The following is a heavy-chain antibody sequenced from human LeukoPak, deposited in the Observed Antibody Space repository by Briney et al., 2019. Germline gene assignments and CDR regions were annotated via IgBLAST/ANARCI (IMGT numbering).Heavy chain of an antibody. CDR3: ARDGDSYYYDSSGYSGY. J-gene: IGHJ4*02. Sequence: PSGTLSLTCAVSGGSISSSNWWSWVRQPPGKGLEWIGEIYHSGSTNYNPSLKSRVTISVDTSKNQFSLKLSSVTAADTAVYYCARDGDSYYYDSSGYSGYWGQGTLVTVSS. D-gene: IGHD3-22*01. V-gene: IGHV4-4*02. CDR1: GGSISSSNW. CDR2: IYHSGST.